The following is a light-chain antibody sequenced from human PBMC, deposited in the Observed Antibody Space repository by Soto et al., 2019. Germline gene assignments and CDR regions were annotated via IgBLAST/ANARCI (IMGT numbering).Light chain of an antibody. CDR3: QQYGGSPRT. J-gene: IGKJ1*01. Sequence: EIVLTQSPGTLSLSPGERATLSCRASQSFTGSFLAWYQQKPGQAPRLLIYDASSRATGIPDRFSGSGSGTDFTLTISRLEPEDFAVYYCQQYGGSPRTFGQGTKVDIK. V-gene: IGKV3-20*01. CDR2: DAS. CDR1: QSFTGSF.